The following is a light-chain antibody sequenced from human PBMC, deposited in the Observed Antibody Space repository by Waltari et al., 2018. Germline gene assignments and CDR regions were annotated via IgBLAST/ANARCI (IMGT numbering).Light chain of an antibody. J-gene: IGKJ1*01. CDR3: QQYYNYPRT. Sequence: EIVMTQSPATLSVSPGERVTLSCRASQAMSNNLAWYQQKPGQAPRLLIYAAFTRATGIPGRFSGSGSATEFTLTIGSMQAEDFAVYFCQQYYNYPRTFGQGTKVEV. V-gene: IGKV3-15*01. CDR2: AAF. CDR1: QAMSNN.